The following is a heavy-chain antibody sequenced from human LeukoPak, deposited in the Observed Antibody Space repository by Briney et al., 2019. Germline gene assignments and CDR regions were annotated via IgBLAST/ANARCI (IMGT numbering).Heavy chain of an antibody. D-gene: IGHD3-10*01. J-gene: IGHJ4*02. CDR1: GGSLSGYY. CDR3: ARHRAGMVRGVKAFDY. CDR2: INHSGST. V-gene: IGHV4-34*01. Sequence: SETLSLTCAVYGGSLSGYYWSWIRQPPGKGLEWIGEINHSGSTNYNPSLKSRVTISVDTSKNQFSLKLSSVTAADTAVYYCARHRAGMVRGVKAFDYWGQGTLVTVSS.